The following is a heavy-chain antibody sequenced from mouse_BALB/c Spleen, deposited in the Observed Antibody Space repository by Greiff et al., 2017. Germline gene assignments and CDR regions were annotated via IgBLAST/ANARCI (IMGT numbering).Heavy chain of an antibody. V-gene: IGHV1-87*01. CDR3: ARRNGDFDY. J-gene: IGHJ2*01. CDR1: GYTFTSYW. Sequence: QVQLQQSGAELARPGASVKLSCKASGYTFTSYWMQWVKQRPGQGLEWIGAIYPGDGDTRYTQKFKGKATLTADKSSSTAYMQLSSLASEDSVVYYCARRNGDFDYWGQGTTLTVSS. CDR2: IYPGDGDT.